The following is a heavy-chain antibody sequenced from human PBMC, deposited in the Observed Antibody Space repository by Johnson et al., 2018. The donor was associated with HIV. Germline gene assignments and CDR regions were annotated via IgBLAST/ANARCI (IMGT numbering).Heavy chain of an antibody. CDR2: IRYDGSNK. CDR3: ATFYYDNRDYYELASFLTDASDI. J-gene: IGHJ3*02. D-gene: IGHD3-22*01. CDR1: GFTFSSYG. Sequence: QVQLVEAGGGVVQPGGSLRLSCAASGFTFSSYGMHWVRQAPGKGLEWVAVIRYDGSNKYYADSVKGRFTISRYNSQNTLYLQMNSLRAEDTAVYYCATFYYDNRDYYELASFLTDASDIWGQGTMVTVSS. V-gene: IGHV3-30*02.